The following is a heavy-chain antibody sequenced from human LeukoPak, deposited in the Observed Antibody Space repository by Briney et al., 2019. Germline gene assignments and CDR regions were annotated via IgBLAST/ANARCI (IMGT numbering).Heavy chain of an antibody. Sequence: GESLKISCKGSGYSFTNYWIGWVRQMPGKGLEWMGITYPNDSDTRYSPSFQGLVTISADKSISTAYLQWSSLEASDTAMYYCARHRGYNYGYSDYWGQGTLVTVSS. CDR3: ARHRGYNYGYSDY. V-gene: IGHV5-51*01. J-gene: IGHJ4*02. D-gene: IGHD5-18*01. CDR2: TYPNDSDT. CDR1: GYSFTNYW.